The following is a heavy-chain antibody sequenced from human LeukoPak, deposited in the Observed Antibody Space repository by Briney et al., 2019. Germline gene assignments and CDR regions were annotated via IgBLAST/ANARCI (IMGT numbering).Heavy chain of an antibody. CDR3: ARGRAYYDSSGFFNY. CDR1: GGSISGYY. V-gene: IGHV4-4*07. J-gene: IGHJ4*02. D-gene: IGHD3-22*01. Sequence: PSETLSLTCTVSGGSISGYYWNWIRQPAGKGLEWIGRMYSSGSTSYNPSLTSRVTTSVDTSENQFSLNLNSVTAADTAFYYCARGRAYYDSSGFFNYWGQGILVTVSS. CDR2: MYSSGST.